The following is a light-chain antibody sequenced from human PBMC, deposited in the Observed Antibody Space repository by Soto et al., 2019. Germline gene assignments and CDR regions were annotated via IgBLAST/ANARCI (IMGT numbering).Light chain of an antibody. CDR1: SSDVGGYNY. J-gene: IGLJ2*01. Sequence: QSALTQPASVSGSPGQSITISCTGTSSDVGGYNYVSWYQQHPGKAPKLMIYEVTNRPSGVSNRFSGSKSGNTASLTISGLQAEDEADYYCSSYTVSTFVAVGRGTKLTVL. CDR3: SSYTVSTFVA. V-gene: IGLV2-14*01. CDR2: EVT.